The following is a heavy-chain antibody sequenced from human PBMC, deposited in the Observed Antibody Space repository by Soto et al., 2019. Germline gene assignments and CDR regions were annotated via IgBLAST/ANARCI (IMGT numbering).Heavy chain of an antibody. J-gene: IGHJ4*02. Sequence: SQTLSLTCAISGDSVSSDSAAWNWIRQSPSRGLEWLGRTYYRSEWYNDYAVSMKSRIVITPDTSKNQFSLQLNSVTPEDTAVYFCARWHHDYEKFDYWGQGTLVTVSS. D-gene: IGHD4-17*01. CDR2: TYYRSEWYN. CDR3: ARWHHDYEKFDY. V-gene: IGHV6-1*01. CDR1: GDSVSSDSAA.